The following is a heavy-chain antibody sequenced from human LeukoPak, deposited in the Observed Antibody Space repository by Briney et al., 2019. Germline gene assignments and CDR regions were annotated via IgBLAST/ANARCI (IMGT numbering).Heavy chain of an antibody. J-gene: IGHJ6*03. D-gene: IGHD3-3*01. Sequence: GASVKVSCKATGYTFTRCDINWVRHPTGPGNEWMGSMNLNSGNTGDAQKFQDRVTITRDTSMSTVYMELSSLRSEDTAVYYCARAELRSYDFWGDQHYYYMDVWGEGTTVTVSS. V-gene: IGHV1-8*03. CDR1: GYTFTRCD. CDR2: MNLNSGNT. CDR3: ARAELRSYDFWGDQHYYYMDV.